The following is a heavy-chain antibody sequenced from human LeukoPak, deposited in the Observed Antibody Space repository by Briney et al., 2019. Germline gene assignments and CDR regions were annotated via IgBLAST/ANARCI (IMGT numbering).Heavy chain of an antibody. CDR1: GGSIGSYY. CDR2: IYYSGST. V-gene: IGHV4-59*01. CDR3: ARAPSPADDAFDI. J-gene: IGHJ3*02. Sequence: SETLSLTCTVSGGSIGSYYWSWIRQPPGKGLEWIGYIYYSGSTNYNPSLKSRLTISLDTSKNQFSLKLTSVTAADTAVYYCARAPSPADDAFDIWGQGTMVTVSS.